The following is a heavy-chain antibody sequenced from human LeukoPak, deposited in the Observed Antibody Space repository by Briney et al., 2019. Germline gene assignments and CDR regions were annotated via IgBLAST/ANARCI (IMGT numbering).Heavy chain of an antibody. D-gene: IGHD2-2*01. CDR1: GFTFSSYS. J-gene: IGHJ6*02. CDR2: ISSSSSTI. Sequence: GGSLRLSCAASGFTFSSYSMNWVRQAPGKGLEWVSYISSSSSTIYYPDSVKGRFTISRDNAKNSLYLQMNSMRDEDTAVYYCARDNRQRVGYCSSTSCYETYYGMDVWGQGTTVTVSS. V-gene: IGHV3-48*02. CDR3: ARDNRQRVGYCSSTSCYETYYGMDV.